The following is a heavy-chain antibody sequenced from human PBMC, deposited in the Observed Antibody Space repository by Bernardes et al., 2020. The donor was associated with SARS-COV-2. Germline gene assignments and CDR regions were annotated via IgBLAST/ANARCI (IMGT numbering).Heavy chain of an antibody. D-gene: IGHD2-2*01. Sequence: GGPLRLSCAASAFTFSSYCMHWVRQAPGKGLVWVSRINIDGSSTTYADSVKGRFTISRDNAKNTLYLQMNSLRAEDTAVYYCVRVGCSSTSCYFDYWGQGTLVTVSS. CDR1: AFTFSSYC. V-gene: IGHV3-74*01. CDR2: INIDGSST. CDR3: VRVGCSSTSCYFDY. J-gene: IGHJ4*02.